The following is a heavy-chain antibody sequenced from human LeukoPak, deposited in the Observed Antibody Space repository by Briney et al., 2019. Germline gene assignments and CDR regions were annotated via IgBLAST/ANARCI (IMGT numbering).Heavy chain of an antibody. V-gene: IGHV4-31*03. CDR3: AREGRNVEMATITKISWYFDL. CDR2: IYYSGST. J-gene: IGHJ2*01. Sequence: PSQTLSLTCTVSGGSISSGGYYWSWIRQHPGKGLEWIGYIYYSGSTYYNPSLKSRVTISVDTSKNQFSLKLSSVTAADTAVYYCAREGRNVEMATITKISWYFDLWGRGTLVTVSS. CDR1: GGSISSGGYY. D-gene: IGHD5-12*01.